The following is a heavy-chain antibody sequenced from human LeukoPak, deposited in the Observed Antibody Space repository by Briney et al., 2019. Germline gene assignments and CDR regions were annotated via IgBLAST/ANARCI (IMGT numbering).Heavy chain of an antibody. J-gene: IGHJ6*03. CDR2: IYYSGST. V-gene: IGHV4-59*01. CDR3: AKGYGWEASYYYYMDV. D-gene: IGHD1-26*01. Sequence: SETLSLTCTVSGGSISSYYWSWIRQPPGKGLEWIGYIYYSGSTNYNPSLKSRVTISVDTSKNQFSLKLSSVTAADTAVYYCAKGYGWEASYYYYMDVWGKGTTVTISS. CDR1: GGSISSYY.